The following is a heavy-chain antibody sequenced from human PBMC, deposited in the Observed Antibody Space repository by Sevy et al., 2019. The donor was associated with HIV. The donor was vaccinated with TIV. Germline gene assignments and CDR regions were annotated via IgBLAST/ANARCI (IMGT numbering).Heavy chain of an antibody. CDR2: ISYDGSNK. Sequence: GGSLRLSCAASGFTFSSYAMHWVRQAPGKGLEWVAVISYDGSNKYYADSVKGRFTIPRDNSKNTLYLQMNSLRAEDTAVYYCARVPRGSATGVSYFDYWGQGTLVTVSS. V-gene: IGHV3-30-3*01. CDR1: GFTFSSYA. D-gene: IGHD3-16*01. J-gene: IGHJ4*02. CDR3: ARVPRGSATGVSYFDY.